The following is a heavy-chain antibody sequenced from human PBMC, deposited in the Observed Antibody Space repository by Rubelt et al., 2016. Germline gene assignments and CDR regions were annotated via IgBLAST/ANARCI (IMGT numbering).Heavy chain of an antibody. Sequence: QVQLVQSGAEVKKPGASVKVSCKASGYTFTRYGISWVRQAPGQGLEWMGWTSAYNGNKTYAQKLQGRVTRTTDTSTSTAYMELRSLRSDDTAVYYCARDPLPVRGVIMTPTHWGQGTLVTVSS. CDR2: TSAYNGNK. CDR1: GYTFTRYG. D-gene: IGHD3-10*01. V-gene: IGHV1-18*01. CDR3: ARDPLPVRGVIMTPTH. J-gene: IGHJ4*02.